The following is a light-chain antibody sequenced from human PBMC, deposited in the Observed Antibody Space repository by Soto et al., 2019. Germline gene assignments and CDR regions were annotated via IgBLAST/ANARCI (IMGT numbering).Light chain of an antibody. V-gene: IGKV3-20*01. J-gene: IGKJ1*01. CDR1: PSVRSSY. CDR3: QDFRT. Sequence: IVLTQSPGPLSLSPGERATVSCRASPSVRSSYLAWYQQKPGQAPRLLIYGASSRATGIPDRFSGSGSGTDFTLTISRLEPEDFAVYYCQDFRTLNQGTKVDIK. CDR2: GAS.